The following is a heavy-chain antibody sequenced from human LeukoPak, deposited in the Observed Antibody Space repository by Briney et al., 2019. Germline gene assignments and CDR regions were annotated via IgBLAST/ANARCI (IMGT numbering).Heavy chain of an antibody. CDR3: ARGRIAAAGSYY. V-gene: IGHV1-8*01. D-gene: IGHD6-13*01. Sequence: ASVKVSCKASGYTFTSYDINWVRQAPGQGLEWMGWMNPNSGNTGYAQKFQVRVTMTRNTSISTAYMELSSLRSEDTAVYYCARGRIAAAGSYYWGQGTLVTVSS. CDR1: GYTFTSYD. J-gene: IGHJ4*02. CDR2: MNPNSGNT.